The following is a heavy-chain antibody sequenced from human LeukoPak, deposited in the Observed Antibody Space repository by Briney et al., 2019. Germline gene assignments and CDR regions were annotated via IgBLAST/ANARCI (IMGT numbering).Heavy chain of an antibody. CDR3: ARDRLGDYDKDYYYYYYMDV. V-gene: IGHV4-4*07. CDR2: IYTSGST. J-gene: IGHJ6*03. CDR1: GGSISSYY. D-gene: IGHD4-17*01. Sequence: SETLSLTCTVSGGSISSYYWSWIRQPAGKGLEWIGRIYTSGSTNYNPSLKSRVTMSVDTSKNQFSLKLSSVTAADTAVYYCARDRLGDYDKDYYYYYYMDVWGKGTTVTISS.